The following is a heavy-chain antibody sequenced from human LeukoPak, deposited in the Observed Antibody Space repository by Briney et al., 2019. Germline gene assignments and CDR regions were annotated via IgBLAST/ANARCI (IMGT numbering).Heavy chain of an antibody. D-gene: IGHD6-13*01. V-gene: IGHV4-30-4*01. CDR3: ASTGYSSSWYTFYWYFDL. Sequence: SQTLSLTCTVSGGSISSGDYYWSWIRQPPGKGLEWIGYIYYSRSTYYNPPLKSRVTISVDTSKNQFSLKLSSVTAADTAVYYCASTGYSSSWYTFYWYFDLWGRGTLVTVSS. CDR2: IYYSRST. CDR1: GGSISSGDYY. J-gene: IGHJ2*01.